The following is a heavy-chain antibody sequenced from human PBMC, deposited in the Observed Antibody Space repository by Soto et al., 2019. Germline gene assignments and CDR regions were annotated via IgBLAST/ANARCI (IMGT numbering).Heavy chain of an antibody. D-gene: IGHD2-15*01. J-gene: IGHJ4*02. CDR3: ARDPVCSGGSCYDY. V-gene: IGHV3-7*01. Sequence: GGSLRLSCAASGFTFSRYWMTWVRQSPGKGLEWVANIKQDGSEIYYVDSVKGRFTISRDNAENSLYLQMNSLRAEDTAVYYCARDPVCSGGSCYDYWGQGTLVTVSS. CDR2: IKQDGSEI. CDR1: GFTFSRYW.